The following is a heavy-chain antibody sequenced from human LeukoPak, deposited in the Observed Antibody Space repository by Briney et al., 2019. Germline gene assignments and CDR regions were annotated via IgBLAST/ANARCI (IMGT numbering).Heavy chain of an antibody. CDR1: GFTFSDYY. CDR3: ARGEGYCSSTSCYTYYYGMDV. Sequence: GGSLRLSCAASGFTFSDYYMSWIRQAPGKGLEWVSYISSSSSYTNYADSVKGRFTISRDNAKNSLYLQMNSLTAADTAVYYCARGEGYCSSTSCYTYYYGMDVWGQGTTVTVSS. J-gene: IGHJ6*02. V-gene: IGHV3-11*05. D-gene: IGHD2-2*02. CDR2: ISSSSSYT.